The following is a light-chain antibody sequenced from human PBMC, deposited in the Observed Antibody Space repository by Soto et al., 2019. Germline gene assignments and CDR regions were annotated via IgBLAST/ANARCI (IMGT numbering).Light chain of an antibody. Sequence: EIVMTQSPATLSVSPGERATLSCRASQSVSNNLAWYQQKPGQAPRLLIYHASTSATGIPARFSRSGSGTEFTRTTSSLQSEDFAVEYCQQYNKWPLTFGGGTKVEIK. CDR2: HAS. V-gene: IGKV3-15*01. CDR1: QSVSNN. J-gene: IGKJ4*01. CDR3: QQYNKWPLT.